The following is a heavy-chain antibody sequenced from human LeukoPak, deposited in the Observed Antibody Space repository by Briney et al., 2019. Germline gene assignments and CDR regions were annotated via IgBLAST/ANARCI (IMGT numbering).Heavy chain of an antibody. CDR3: ARQQGLQNLNFDY. Sequence: ASVKASCKASGYTFTNYYIHWVRQAPGQGLEWMGIINPIGGTTDYAQKFQGRVTMTRDTSTSTVYMELSSLRSEDTAVYYCARQQGLQNLNFDYWGQGTLVTVSS. J-gene: IGHJ4*02. CDR1: GYTFTNYY. V-gene: IGHV1-46*01. CDR2: INPIGGTT. D-gene: IGHD4-11*01.